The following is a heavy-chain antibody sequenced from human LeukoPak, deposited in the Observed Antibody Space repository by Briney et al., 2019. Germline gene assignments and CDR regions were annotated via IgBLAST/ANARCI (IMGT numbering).Heavy chain of an antibody. Sequence: GGSLRLSCAASGFIFSNFAIHRVRRAPGKGLEWVAIISYDGGNKYYADSVKGRFTISRDNSKNTLYLQMNSLRAEDTAVYYCARDRVGATDYFDYWGQGTLVTVSS. CDR2: ISYDGGNK. CDR1: GFIFSNFA. V-gene: IGHV3-30-3*01. J-gene: IGHJ4*02. CDR3: ARDRVGATDYFDY. D-gene: IGHD1-26*01.